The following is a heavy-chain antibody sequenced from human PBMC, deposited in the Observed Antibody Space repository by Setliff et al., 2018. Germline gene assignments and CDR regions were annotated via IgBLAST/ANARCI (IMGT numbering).Heavy chain of an antibody. CDR1: GFTFSNYA. CDR3: AGDPPGPHLVYTY. Sequence: PGGSLRLSCEASGFTFSNYAMSWVRQAPGKRLEWVSVVYRGGSTTFYADSVKGRFTISRDNSKNTLYLQMNGLRAEDTAIYYCAGDPPGPHLVYTYWGQGALVTVSS. D-gene: IGHD3-16*01. CDR2: VYRGGSTT. J-gene: IGHJ4*02. V-gene: IGHV3-23*03.